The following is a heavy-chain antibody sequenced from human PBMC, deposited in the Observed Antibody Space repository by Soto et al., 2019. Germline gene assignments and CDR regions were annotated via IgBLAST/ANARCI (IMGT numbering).Heavy chain of an antibody. D-gene: IGHD3-16*01. V-gene: IGHV1-46*03. CDR3: AREARAGIYDYGWGRYEYYYGMDV. Sequence: QVQLVQSGAEVKKPGASVKVSCKASGYTFTNYYMHWVRQAPGQGLEWMGIINPSAGNTRYAQKFQGRVTMTRATSTSTLYMEMSSLRSEGPALYYCAREARAGIYDYGWGRYEYYYGMDVWGQGTAVTFSS. CDR2: INPSAGNT. CDR1: GYTFTNYY. J-gene: IGHJ6*02.